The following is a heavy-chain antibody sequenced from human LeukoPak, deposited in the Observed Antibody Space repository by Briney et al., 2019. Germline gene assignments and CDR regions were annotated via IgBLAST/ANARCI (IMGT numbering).Heavy chain of an antibody. D-gene: IGHD2-21*01. Sequence: SETLSLTCTVSGDSISPYFWSWIRQPPGKGLEWIGYIYYSGNTNYNPSLKSRVTISVDTSKNQFSLNLSSVTAADTDVYYCARTSGGSDYLGVFDYWGQGTVVTVSS. J-gene: IGHJ4*02. CDR2: IYYSGNT. CDR3: ARTSGGSDYLGVFDY. V-gene: IGHV4-59*12. CDR1: GDSISPYF.